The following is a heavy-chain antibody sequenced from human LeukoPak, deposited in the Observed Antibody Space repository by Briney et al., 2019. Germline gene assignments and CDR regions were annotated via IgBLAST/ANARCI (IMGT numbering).Heavy chain of an antibody. V-gene: IGHV3-53*01. D-gene: IGHD3-10*01. CDR1: GFIVSANY. CDR3: AAAYGPLGYLGY. CDR2: IYSGGSP. J-gene: IGHJ4*02. Sequence: GGSLRLSCAASGFIVSANYMNWVRQAPGKGLEWVSVIYSGGSPFYADSVKGRFTISRDNSKNTVYLQMNSLRVEDTAVYYCAAAYGPLGYLGYWGQGTLVTVSS.